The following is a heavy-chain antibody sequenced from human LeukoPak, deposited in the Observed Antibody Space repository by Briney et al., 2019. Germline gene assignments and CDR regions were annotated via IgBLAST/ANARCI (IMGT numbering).Heavy chain of an antibody. CDR1: GGSINSGGYY. J-gene: IGHJ5*02. Sequence: SETLSLTCTVSGGSINSGGYYWSWIRQHPGKGLESIGYIYYSGSTNYNPSLKSRVTISVDTSKSQFSLKLNSVTAADTAVYYCARAFGVLNTFDPWGQGTLVTVSS. CDR3: ARAFGVLNTFDP. D-gene: IGHD3-3*01. V-gene: IGHV4-31*03. CDR2: IYYSGST.